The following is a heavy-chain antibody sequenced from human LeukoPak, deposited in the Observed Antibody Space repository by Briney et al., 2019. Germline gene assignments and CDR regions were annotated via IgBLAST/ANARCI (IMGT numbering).Heavy chain of an antibody. CDR3: VNFGYSNTSYFSS. D-gene: IGHD5-12*01. Sequence: VASVKVSCKASKDTFTVYYMHWVRQAPGQGLRWMGWINPNSGDTNYAEKFQGRITITRDTSISTAYMELRSLTSDDTAVYYCVNFGYSNTSYFSSWGQGTLATVSS. J-gene: IGHJ4*02. CDR1: KDTFTVYY. V-gene: IGHV1-2*02. CDR2: INPNSGDT.